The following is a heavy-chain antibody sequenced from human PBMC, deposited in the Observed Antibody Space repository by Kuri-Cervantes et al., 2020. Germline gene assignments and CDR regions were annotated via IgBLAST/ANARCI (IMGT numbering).Heavy chain of an antibody. CDR1: GFTFSSYA. CDR2: ISYDGSNK. D-gene: IGHD3-22*01. Sequence: GESLKISCAASGFTFSSYAMHWVRQAPGKGLEWVAVISYDGSNKYYADSVKGQFTISRDNSKNTLYLQMNSLRAEDTAVYYCARDPNYYDSSGYIDYWGQGTLVTVSS. V-gene: IGHV3-30-3*01. J-gene: IGHJ4*02. CDR3: ARDPNYYDSSGYIDY.